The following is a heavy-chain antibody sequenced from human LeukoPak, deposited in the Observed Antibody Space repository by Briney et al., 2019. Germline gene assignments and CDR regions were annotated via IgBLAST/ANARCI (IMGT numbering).Heavy chain of an antibody. Sequence: ASVKVSCKASGYTFSTYGFSWVRQAPGQGLEWMGWISAFNGNTDYPQKFQGRVTMTTDTSTSTAYMELRSLRSDDTAVYYCARASISGSYYFTYWGQGTLVTVSS. J-gene: IGHJ4*02. V-gene: IGHV1-18*01. D-gene: IGHD1-26*01. CDR3: ARASISGSYYFTY. CDR1: GYTFSTYG. CDR2: ISAFNGNT.